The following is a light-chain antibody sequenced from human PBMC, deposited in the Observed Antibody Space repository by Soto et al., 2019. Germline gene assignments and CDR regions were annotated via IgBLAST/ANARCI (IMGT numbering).Light chain of an antibody. CDR1: SSDVGNYNF. Sequence: QSALTQPASVSGSPGQSITISCTGTSSDVGNYNFVSWYQQHPGKAPKLMIYAVSNRPSGVSIRFSGSKSGNTASLTISGLQAEDEADYYCSSYSSTSTYAFGAGTKVTVL. J-gene: IGLJ1*01. CDR2: AVS. CDR3: SSYSSTSTYA. V-gene: IGLV2-14*01.